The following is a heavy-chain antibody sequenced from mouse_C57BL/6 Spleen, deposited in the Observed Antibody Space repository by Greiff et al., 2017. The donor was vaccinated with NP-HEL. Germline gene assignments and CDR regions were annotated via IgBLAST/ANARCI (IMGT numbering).Heavy chain of an antibody. CDR1: GYTFTSYW. CDR3: ASSSGYVAWLAY. J-gene: IGHJ3*01. Sequence: QVQLQQPGAELVRPGSSVKLSCKASGYTFTSYWMHWVKQRPIQGLEWIGNIDPSDSETHSNQKFKDKATLTVDKSSSTAYMQLSSLTSEDYAVYYCASSSGYVAWLAYWGQGTLVTVSA. V-gene: IGHV1-52*01. D-gene: IGHD3-2*02. CDR2: IDPSDSET.